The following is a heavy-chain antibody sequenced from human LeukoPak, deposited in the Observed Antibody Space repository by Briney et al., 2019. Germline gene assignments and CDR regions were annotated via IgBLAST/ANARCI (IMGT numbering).Heavy chain of an antibody. CDR3: ARGRGLWFGELLFNY. CDR1: GGSFSGYY. CDR2: INHRGST. V-gene: IGHV4-34*01. J-gene: IGHJ4*02. Sequence: SETLSLTCAVYGGSFSGYYWSWIRQPPGKGLERIGKINHRGSTNYNPSLKSRVTISVDTSKNQFSLKLSSVTAADTAVYYCARGRGLWFGELLFNYWGQGTLVTVSS. D-gene: IGHD3-10*01.